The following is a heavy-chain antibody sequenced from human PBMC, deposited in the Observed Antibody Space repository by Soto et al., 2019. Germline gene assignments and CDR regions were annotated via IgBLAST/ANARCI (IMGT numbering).Heavy chain of an antibody. CDR1: GFTFSSYW. J-gene: IGHJ4*02. Sequence: GGSLRLSCAASGFTFSSYWMSWVRQAPGKGLEWVANIKQDGSEKYYVDSVKSRFTISRDNAKNSLYLQMNSLRAEDTAVYYCARDCSGGSCYFFGYWGQGTLVTVSS. CDR2: IKQDGSEK. V-gene: IGHV3-7*01. CDR3: ARDCSGGSCYFFGY. D-gene: IGHD2-15*01.